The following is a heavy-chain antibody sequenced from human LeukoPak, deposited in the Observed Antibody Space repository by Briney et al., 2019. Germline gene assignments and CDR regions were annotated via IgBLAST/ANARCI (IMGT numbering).Heavy chain of an antibody. J-gene: IGHJ5*02. V-gene: IGHV4-34*01. CDR1: GGSSSGYY. CDR2: INHSGST. D-gene: IGHD3-10*01. CDR3: ARGEPGITMVRNQP. Sequence: SETLSLTCAVYGGSSSGYYWTWIRQPPGKGLEWIGEINHSGSTYYNPSLKSRVTISVDTSKNQFSLKLSSVTAADTAVYYCARGEPGITMVRNQPWGQGTLVTVSS.